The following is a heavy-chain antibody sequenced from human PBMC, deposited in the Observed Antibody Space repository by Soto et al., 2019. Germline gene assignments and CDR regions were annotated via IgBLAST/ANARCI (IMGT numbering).Heavy chain of an antibody. D-gene: IGHD6-19*01. CDR2: INAGNGDT. V-gene: IGHV1-3*01. J-gene: IGHJ6*02. Sequence: ASGRVSSRASGYTFPSYAMHLVREAPGQRLGRMGWINAGNGDTKDSQKVRGRGTITRATSGSTAYMELSSLRSEDTAVYYCARDSLAVAGTVASAKNYYYHYGMEGWRQGTTVAVSS. CDR3: ARDSLAVAGTVASAKNYYYHYGMEG. CDR1: GYTFPSYA.